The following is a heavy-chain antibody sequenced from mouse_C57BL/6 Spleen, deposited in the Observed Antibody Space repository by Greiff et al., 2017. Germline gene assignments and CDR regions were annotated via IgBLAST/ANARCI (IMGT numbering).Heavy chain of an antibody. V-gene: IGHV5-9*04. J-gene: IGHJ1*03. CDR2: ISGGGGNT. Sequence: EVKLVESGGGLVKPGGSLKLSCAASGFTFSSYTMSWVRQTPEQRLEWVATISGGGGNTYYPDRVKGRFTIARDNAKNTLYLQKSRLRSEDTAVYYFARHGGKYGYCDVWGTGTTVTVPS. D-gene: IGHD1-1*02. CDR3: ARHGGKYGYCDV. CDR1: GFTFSSYT.